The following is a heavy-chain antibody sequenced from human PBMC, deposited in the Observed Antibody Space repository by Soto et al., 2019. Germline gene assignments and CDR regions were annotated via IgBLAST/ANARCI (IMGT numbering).Heavy chain of an antibody. Sequence: SETLSLTCTVSGGSISSYYWSWIRQPPGKGLEWIGYIYYSGSTNYNPSLKSRVTISVDTSKNQFSLKLSSVTAAATAVYYCARDREFYGMDVWGQGTTVTVSS. CDR1: GGSISSYY. D-gene: IGHD3-10*01. CDR2: IYYSGST. V-gene: IGHV4-59*01. CDR3: ARDREFYGMDV. J-gene: IGHJ6*02.